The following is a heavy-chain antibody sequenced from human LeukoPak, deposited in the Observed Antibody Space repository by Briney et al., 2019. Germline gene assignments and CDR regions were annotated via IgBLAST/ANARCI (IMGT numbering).Heavy chain of an antibody. CDR1: GGSISSYH. Sequence: PSETLSLTCTVSGGSISSYHWSWIRQPPGKGLEWLGYIFYSGSTNYNPSLKSRVTISVDTSKTQFSLKLSSVTAADTAVYYCARVYYSNSYDYWYFDLWGRGTLVTVSS. J-gene: IGHJ2*01. CDR2: IFYSGST. D-gene: IGHD6-13*01. CDR3: ARVYYSNSYDYWYFDL. V-gene: IGHV4-59*01.